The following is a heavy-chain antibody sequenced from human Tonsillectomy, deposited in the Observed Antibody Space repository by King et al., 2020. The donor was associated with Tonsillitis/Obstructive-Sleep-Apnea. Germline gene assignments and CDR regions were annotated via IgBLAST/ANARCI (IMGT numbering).Heavy chain of an antibody. CDR1: GFTFSSYW. CDR2: INSDESRT. D-gene: IGHD1-1*01. J-gene: IGHJ2*01. Sequence: VQLVESGGGLVQPGGSLRLSCAASGFTFSSYWMNWVRQAPGKGLVWVSCINSDESRTNHADSEKGRFTIYRDNAQNTLYLQMNRLSAEDTAVYYCARTTNFFDLWGPGTLVTVSS. CDR3: ARTTNFFDL. V-gene: IGHV3-74*01.